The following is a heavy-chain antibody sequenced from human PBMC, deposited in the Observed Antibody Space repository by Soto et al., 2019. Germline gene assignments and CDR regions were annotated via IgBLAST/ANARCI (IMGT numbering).Heavy chain of an antibody. Sequence: ASVKVSCKASGYTFTGYYMHWVRQAPGQGLEWMGWINPNSGGTNYAQKFQGWVTMTRDTSISTAYMELSRLRSDDTAVYYCARDLGYSSSFWSNCYYYGMDVWGQGTTVTVSS. D-gene: IGHD6-13*01. J-gene: IGHJ6*02. CDR1: GYTFTGYY. CDR2: INPNSGGT. V-gene: IGHV1-2*04. CDR3: ARDLGYSSSFWSNCYYYGMDV.